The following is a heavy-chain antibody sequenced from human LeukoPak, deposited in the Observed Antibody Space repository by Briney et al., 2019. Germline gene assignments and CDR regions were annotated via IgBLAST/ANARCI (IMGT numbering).Heavy chain of an antibody. Sequence: GASVKVSCKASGGTFSSYAISWVRQAPGQGLEWMGGIIPIFGTANYAQKFQGRVTITADESTSTAYMELSSLRSEDTAVYYCASELQEGGGNSDYYYGMDVWGQGTTVTVSS. D-gene: IGHD4-23*01. J-gene: IGHJ6*02. V-gene: IGHV1-69*13. CDR2: IIPIFGTA. CDR1: GGTFSSYA. CDR3: ASELQEGGGNSDYYYGMDV.